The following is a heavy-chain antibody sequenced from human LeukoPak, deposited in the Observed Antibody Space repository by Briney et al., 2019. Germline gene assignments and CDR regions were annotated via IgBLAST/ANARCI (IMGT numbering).Heavy chain of an antibody. V-gene: IGHV4-59*01. Sequence: PSETLSLTCTVSGGSISSYYWSWIRQPPGKGLEWIGYIYYSGSTNYNPSLKSRVTISVDTSKNQFSLKLSSVTAADTAVYYCARAPKKTNFDYWGQGTLVTVSS. CDR1: GGSISSYY. CDR2: IYYSGST. CDR3: ARAPKKTNFDY. J-gene: IGHJ4*02.